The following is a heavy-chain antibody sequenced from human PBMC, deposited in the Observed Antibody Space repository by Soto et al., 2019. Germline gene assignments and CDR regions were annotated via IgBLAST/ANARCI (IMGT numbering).Heavy chain of an antibody. Sequence: GGPLRLSCAAFGFTFSSYGMHWVRQAPGKGLEWVAVISYDGSNKYYADSVKGRFTISRDNSKNTLYLQMNSLRAEDTAVYYCAKLDIVVVVAASYYMDVWGKGTTVTVSS. V-gene: IGHV3-30*18. CDR3: AKLDIVVVVAASYYMDV. D-gene: IGHD2-15*01. J-gene: IGHJ6*03. CDR2: ISYDGSNK. CDR1: GFTFSSYG.